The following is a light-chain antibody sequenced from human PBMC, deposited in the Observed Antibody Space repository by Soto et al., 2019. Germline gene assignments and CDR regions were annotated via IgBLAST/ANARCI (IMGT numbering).Light chain of an antibody. Sequence: EIVMTQSPATLSMSPGERATLSCRASQSVSSNLAWYQQKPGQAPRLLIYGASTRATGIPARFSGSGSGTEFTLTISSLQSEDFALYYCQQYNNWPLTFGQGTRLEIK. CDR1: QSVSSN. CDR3: QQYNNWPLT. V-gene: IGKV3-15*01. J-gene: IGKJ5*01. CDR2: GAS.